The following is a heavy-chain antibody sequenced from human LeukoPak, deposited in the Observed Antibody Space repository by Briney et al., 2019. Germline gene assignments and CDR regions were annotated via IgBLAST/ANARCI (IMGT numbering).Heavy chain of an antibody. J-gene: IGHJ6*03. CDR2: ISGSGGST. Sequence: PGGSLRLSCAASGFTFTSYVMTWVRQAPGKGLEWVSAISGSGGSTYYADSVKGRFTISRDNSKNTLYLQMNSLRAEDTAVYYCAKVATVTRYYYYYYMDVWGKGTTVTVSS. V-gene: IGHV3-23*01. D-gene: IGHD4-17*01. CDR1: GFTFTSYV. CDR3: AKVATVTRYYYYYYMDV.